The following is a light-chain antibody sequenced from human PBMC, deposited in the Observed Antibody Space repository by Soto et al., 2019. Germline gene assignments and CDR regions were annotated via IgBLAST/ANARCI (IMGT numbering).Light chain of an antibody. V-gene: IGLV1-44*01. J-gene: IGLJ1*01. CDR2: GDS. CDR1: SSNIGSYT. CDR3: QSNDNGLSGSDV. Sequence: QSVLTQPPSASGTPGQRVTISCSGSSSNIGSYTVNWYQQLPGTAPKLLIFGDSNRPSGVPDRFSGSKSGTSASLVITGLQADDEADYYCQSNDNGLSGSDVFGTGTKVTVL.